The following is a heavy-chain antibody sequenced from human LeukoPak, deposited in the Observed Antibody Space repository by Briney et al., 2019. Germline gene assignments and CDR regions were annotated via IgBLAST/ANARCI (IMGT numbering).Heavy chain of an antibody. J-gene: IGHJ6*03. Sequence: PGGSLRLSCAASGFTFDDYGMSWVRQAPGKGLEWVSGINWNGGSTGYADSVKGRFTISRDNAKNSLYLQMNSLRAEDTALYYCAGTTRYYYYMDVWGKGTTVTVSS. CDR2: INWNGGST. D-gene: IGHD4-17*01. V-gene: IGHV3-20*04. CDR3: AGTTRYYYYMDV. CDR1: GFTFDDYG.